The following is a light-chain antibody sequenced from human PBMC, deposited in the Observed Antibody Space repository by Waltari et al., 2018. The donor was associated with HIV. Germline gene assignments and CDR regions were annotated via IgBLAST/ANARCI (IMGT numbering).Light chain of an antibody. CDR2: DVS. V-gene: IGLV2-18*02. Sequence: QSALTQPPSVSGSLGQSVTISCTGTCSDVGNYNEVSWYQQSPGTAPKLMIYDVSNRPSGVPDRFSGSKSGNTASLTISGLQAEDEADYYCSSFTTSITVVFGGGTKLTVL. CDR1: CSDVGNYNE. J-gene: IGLJ2*01. CDR3: SSFTTSITVV.